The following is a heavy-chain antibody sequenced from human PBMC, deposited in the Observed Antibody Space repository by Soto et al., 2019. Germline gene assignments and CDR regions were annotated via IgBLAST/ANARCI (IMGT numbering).Heavy chain of an antibody. CDR1: GYSISSGSY. J-gene: IGHJ5*02. CDR2: IFNTGNT. CDR3: ARSYQLLLGWFDP. V-gene: IGHV4-38-2*01. Sequence: SETLSLTCAVSGYSISSGSYWAWIRQPPEKGLEWFGSIFNTGNTYYNPSLESRVTISVDTSKNQFSLKVNSVSAADTAVYYCARSYQLLLGWFDPWGQGXLVTVYS. D-gene: IGHD2-2*01.